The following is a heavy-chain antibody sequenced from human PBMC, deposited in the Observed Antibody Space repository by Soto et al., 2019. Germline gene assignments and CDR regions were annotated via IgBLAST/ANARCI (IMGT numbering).Heavy chain of an antibody. CDR3: ARDFFGSSWYIGYYYGMDV. J-gene: IGHJ6*01. Sequence: GGSLRLSCAASGFTFSSYCIHWVRQAPCKGLEWVAVIWYDGINKYYADSVKGRFTISRDNSKNTLYLQMNSLRAEDTAVYYCARDFFGSSWYIGYYYGMDVCGQGTTVTVSS. V-gene: IGHV3-33*01. CDR1: GFTFSSYC. D-gene: IGHD6-13*01. CDR2: IWYDGINK.